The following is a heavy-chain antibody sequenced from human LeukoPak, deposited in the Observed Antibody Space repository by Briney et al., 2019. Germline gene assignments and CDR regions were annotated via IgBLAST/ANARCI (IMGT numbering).Heavy chain of an antibody. J-gene: IGHJ2*01. CDR3: ARDGGRYGSGSYDL. CDR2: ISYDGSNK. D-gene: IGHD3-10*01. Sequence: GRSLRLSCAASGFTFSSYGMHWVRQAPGKGLEWVAVISYDGSNKYYADSVKGRINIARDNSKNTLYLQMNSLRAEDTSVYYCARDGGRYGSGSYDLWGRGTLVTVSS. V-gene: IGHV3-30*03. CDR1: GFTFSSYG.